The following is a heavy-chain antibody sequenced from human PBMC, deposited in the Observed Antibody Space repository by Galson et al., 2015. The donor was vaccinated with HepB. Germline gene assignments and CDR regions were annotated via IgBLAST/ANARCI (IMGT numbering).Heavy chain of an antibody. CDR3: ARDGCSGGSCYSYNWFDP. CDR2: TYYRSKWYN. CDR1: GDSVSGNSAA. J-gene: IGHJ5*02. D-gene: IGHD2-15*01. Sequence: CAISGDSVSGNSAAWNWIRQSPSRGLEWLGRTYYRSKWYNDYAVSVKSRITINPDTSKNQFSLQLNSVTPEDTAVYYCARDGCSGGSCYSYNWFDPWGQGTLVTVSS. V-gene: IGHV6-1*01.